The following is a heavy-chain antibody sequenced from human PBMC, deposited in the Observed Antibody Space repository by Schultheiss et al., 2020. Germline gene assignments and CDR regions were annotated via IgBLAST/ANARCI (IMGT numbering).Heavy chain of an antibody. CDR2: ISYDGSNK. V-gene: IGHV3-33*05. CDR3: TTDRGQQLVVDYYYYGMDV. Sequence: GGSLRLSCAASGFTFSSYGMHWVRQAPGKGLEWVAVISYDGSNKYYADSVKGRFTISRDNSKNTLYLQMNSLKTEDTAVYYCTTDRGQQLVVDYYYYGMDVWGQGTTVTVSS. CDR1: GFTFSSYG. J-gene: IGHJ6*02. D-gene: IGHD6-13*01.